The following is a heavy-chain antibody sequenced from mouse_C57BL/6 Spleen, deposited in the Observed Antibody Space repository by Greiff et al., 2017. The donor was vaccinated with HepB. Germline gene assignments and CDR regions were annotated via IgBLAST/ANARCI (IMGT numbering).Heavy chain of an antibody. V-gene: IGHV3-6*01. CDR1: GYSITSGYY. D-gene: IGHD1-1*01. CDR3: ARELRD. Sequence: EVKVEESGPGLVKPSQSLSLTCSVTGYSITSGYYWNWIRQFPGNKLEWMGYISYDGSNNYNPSLKNRISITRDTSKNQFFLKLNSVTTEDTATYYCARELRDWGQGTSVTVSS. J-gene: IGHJ4*01. CDR2: ISYDGSN.